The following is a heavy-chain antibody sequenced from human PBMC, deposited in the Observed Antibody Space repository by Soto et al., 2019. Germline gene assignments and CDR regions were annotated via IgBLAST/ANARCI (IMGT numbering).Heavy chain of an antibody. CDR1: GGSISSGGYY. CDR2: IYYSGST. J-gene: IGHJ5*02. V-gene: IGHV4-31*03. Sequence: QVQLQESGPGLVKPSQTLSLTCTVSGGSISSGGYYWSWIRQHPGKGLEWIEYIYYSGSTYYNPYVKSRVTISVDTSKNHCSLKLSSVTAADTAVYYCARGVITGTTSWFDPWGQGTLVTVSS. D-gene: IGHD1-20*01. CDR3: ARGVITGTTSWFDP.